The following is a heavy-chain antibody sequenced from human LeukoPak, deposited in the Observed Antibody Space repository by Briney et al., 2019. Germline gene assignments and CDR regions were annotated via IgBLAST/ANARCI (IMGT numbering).Heavy chain of an antibody. D-gene: IGHD6-6*01. CDR1: GFTFSSYS. J-gene: IGHJ4*02. CDR3: AGRGYSSSSGGDY. V-gene: IGHV3-21*01. Sequence: PGRSLRLSCATSGFTFSSYSMNWVRQAPGKGLEWVSSISSSSSYIYYADSVKGRFTISRDNAKNSLYLQMNSLRAEDTAVYYCAGRGYSSSSGGDYWGQGTLVTVSS. CDR2: ISSSSSYI.